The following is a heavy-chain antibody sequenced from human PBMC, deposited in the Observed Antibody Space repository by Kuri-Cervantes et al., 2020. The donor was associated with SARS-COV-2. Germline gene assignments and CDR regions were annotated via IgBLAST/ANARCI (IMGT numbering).Heavy chain of an antibody. Sequence: LSLTCAVTGFTFTSHAMHWVRQAPGSGLEWVALISYDGNNKFYADSVKGRFTISRDNSKNTLYLQMNSLRAEDTAVYYCARVAGEGPIYYYYMDVWGKGITVTVSS. J-gene: IGHJ6*03. CDR1: GFTFTSHA. D-gene: IGHD2-21*01. V-gene: IGHV3-30*03. CDR3: ARVAGEGPIYYYYMDV. CDR2: ISYDGNNK.